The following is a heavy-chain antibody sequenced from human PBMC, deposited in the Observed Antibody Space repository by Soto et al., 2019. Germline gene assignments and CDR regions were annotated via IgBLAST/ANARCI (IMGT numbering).Heavy chain of an antibody. D-gene: IGHD1-26*01. Sequence: GGSLRLSCAASGFTFSNYWMSWVRQAPGKGLEWVANIKQDGSEKSYKDSVKGRLTISRDNAKNSLSLQMNSLRAEDTAVYYCARRATTSAGYFDLWGRGTLVTVSS. V-gene: IGHV3-7*01. CDR3: ARRATTSAGYFDL. CDR1: GFTFSNYW. J-gene: IGHJ2*01. CDR2: IKQDGSEK.